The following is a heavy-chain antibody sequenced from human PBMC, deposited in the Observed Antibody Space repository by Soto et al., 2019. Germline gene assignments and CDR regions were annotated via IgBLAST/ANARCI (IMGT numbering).Heavy chain of an antibody. D-gene: IGHD3-22*01. Sequence: GGSLRLSCAASGFTFSSYGMHWVRQAPGKGLEWVAVISYDGSNKYYADSVKGRFTISRDNSKNTLYLQMSSLRAEDTAVYYCAKGFYDSSGYLTPRDYWGQGTLVTVSS. CDR3: AKGFYDSSGYLTPRDY. J-gene: IGHJ4*02. CDR2: ISYDGSNK. V-gene: IGHV3-30*18. CDR1: GFTFSSYG.